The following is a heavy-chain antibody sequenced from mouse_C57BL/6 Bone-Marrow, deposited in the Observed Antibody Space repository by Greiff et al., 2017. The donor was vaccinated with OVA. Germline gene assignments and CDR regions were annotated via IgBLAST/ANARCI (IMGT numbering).Heavy chain of an antibody. D-gene: IGHD1-1*01. Sequence: EVKLQQSGPVLVKPGASVKMSCKASGYTFTDYYMNWVKQSHGKSLEWIGVINPYNGGTSYNQKFKGKATLTVDKSSSTAYMELNSLTSEDSAVYYCARGDYAWFAYWGQGTLVTVSA. CDR1: GYTFTDYY. V-gene: IGHV1-19*01. J-gene: IGHJ3*01. CDR2: INPYNGGT. CDR3: ARGDYAWFAY.